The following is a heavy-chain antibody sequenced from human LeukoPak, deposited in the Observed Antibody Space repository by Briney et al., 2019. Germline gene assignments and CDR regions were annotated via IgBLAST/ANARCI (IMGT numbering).Heavy chain of an antibody. CDR2: VRSSGGAV. D-gene: IGHD2-21*02. CDR1: AFTFSYYE. V-gene: IGHV3-48*03. J-gene: IGHJ4*02. CDR3: ARDSSESGDQHDY. Sequence: AGGSLRLSCAAYAFTFSYYEMKWVRQGPGKGLEWGSYVRSSGGAVTYADYVKGRFTVSRDNAKSSMYLQMNSLRAEDTAVYYCARDSSESGDQHDYWGQGTLVTVSS.